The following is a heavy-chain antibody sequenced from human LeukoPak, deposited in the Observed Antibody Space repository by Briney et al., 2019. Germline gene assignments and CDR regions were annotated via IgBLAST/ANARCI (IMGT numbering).Heavy chain of an antibody. D-gene: IGHD2-15*01. CDR2: INHSGST. CDR1: GGSFSGYY. CDR3: ASKVVVAATNWFDP. J-gene: IGHJ5*02. V-gene: IGHV4-34*01. Sequence: SETLSLTCAVYGGSFSGYYWSWIRQPPGKGLEWIGEINHSGSTNYNPSLKSRATISRDTSKNQFSLNLRSVTAAYTAVYYCASKVVVAATNWFDPWGQGTLVTVSS.